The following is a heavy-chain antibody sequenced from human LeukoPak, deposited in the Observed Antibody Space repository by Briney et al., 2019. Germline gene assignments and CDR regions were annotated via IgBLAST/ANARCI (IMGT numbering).Heavy chain of an antibody. CDR3: ARDKASTSWFDP. J-gene: IGHJ5*02. V-gene: IGHV1-69*13. D-gene: IGHD1/OR15-1a*01. CDR1: GGTFSSYA. CDR2: IIPIFGTA. Sequence: ASVKVSCKASGGTFSSYAISWVRQAPGQGLEWMGGIIPIFGTANYAQKFQSRVTITADESTSTAYMELSSLRSEDTAVYYCARDKASTSWFDPWGQGTLVTVSS.